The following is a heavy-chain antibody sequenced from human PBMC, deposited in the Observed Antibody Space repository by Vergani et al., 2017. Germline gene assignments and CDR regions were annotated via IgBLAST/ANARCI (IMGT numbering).Heavy chain of an antibody. Sequence: EVQLVESGGGLVKPGGSLRLSCAASGFTFSNAWMSWVRQAPGKGLEWVGRIKSKTDGGTTDYAAPVKGRFTISRDDSKNTLYLQMNSLKTEDTAVYYXTTAGAYYDYVWGSYRDAFDIWGQGTMVTVSS. CDR1: GFTFSNAW. D-gene: IGHD3-16*02. CDR2: IKSKTDGGTT. J-gene: IGHJ3*02. CDR3: TTAGAYYDYVWGSYRDAFDI. V-gene: IGHV3-15*01.